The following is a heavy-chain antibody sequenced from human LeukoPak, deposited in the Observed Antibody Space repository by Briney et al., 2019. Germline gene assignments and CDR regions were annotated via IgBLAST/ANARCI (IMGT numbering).Heavy chain of an antibody. Sequence: SETLSLTCTVSGGSISSYYWSWIRQPPGKGLEWIGYIYYSGSTNYNPSLKSRVTISVDTSKNQFSLKLSSVTAADTAVYYCARGRHLAYCGGDCYSKYFDYWGQGTLVTVSS. CDR2: IYYSGST. CDR3: ARGRHLAYCGGDCYSKYFDY. CDR1: GGSISSYY. J-gene: IGHJ4*02. D-gene: IGHD2-21*02. V-gene: IGHV4-59*01.